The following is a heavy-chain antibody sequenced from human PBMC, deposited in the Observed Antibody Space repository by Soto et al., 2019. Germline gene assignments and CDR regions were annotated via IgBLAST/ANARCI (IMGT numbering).Heavy chain of an antibody. J-gene: IGHJ4*02. CDR1: GTPFPTST. CDR2: IKEYSGNT. D-gene: IGHD4-17*01. Sequence: QLQWGQSGAEPKKPGASLKVSCKVSGTPFPTSTTSWVRRAPGQGLEWMGWIKEYSGNTNYAQKLQGRVTMTTDTSTNTAYMELRSLTTDDTAIYYCAIADYGDDDYWGQGTLVTVSS. V-gene: IGHV1-18*01. CDR3: AIADYGDDDY.